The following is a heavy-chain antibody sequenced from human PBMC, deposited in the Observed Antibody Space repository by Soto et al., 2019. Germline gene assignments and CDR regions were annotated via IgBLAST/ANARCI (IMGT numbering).Heavy chain of an antibody. D-gene: IGHD5-12*01. CDR2: INHSGST. J-gene: IGHJ6*03. CDR1: GGSFSGYY. Sequence: SETLSLTCAVYGGSFSGYYWSWIRQPPGKGLEWIGEINHSGSTNYNPSLKSRVTISVDTSKNQFSLKLSPVTAADTAVYYCARGSYSGYDYYYYYMDVWGKGTTVTVSS. V-gene: IGHV4-34*01. CDR3: ARGSYSGYDYYYYYMDV.